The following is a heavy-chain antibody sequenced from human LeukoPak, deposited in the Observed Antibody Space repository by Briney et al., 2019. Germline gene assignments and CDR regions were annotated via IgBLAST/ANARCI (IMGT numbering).Heavy chain of an antibody. CDR2: ISGSGGST. CDR3: AKPGPYYYDSSGYPN. CDR1: GFTFSSYA. Sequence: GGSLRLSCAASGFTFSSYAMSWVRQAPGKGLEWVSAISGSGGSTYYADSVKGRFTISRDNSKNTLYLQMNSLRAKDTAVYYCAKPGPYYYDSSGYPNWGQGTLVTVSS. J-gene: IGHJ4*02. V-gene: IGHV3-23*01. D-gene: IGHD3-22*01.